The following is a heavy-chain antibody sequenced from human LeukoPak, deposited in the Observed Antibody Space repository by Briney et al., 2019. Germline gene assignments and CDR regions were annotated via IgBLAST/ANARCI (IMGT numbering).Heavy chain of an antibody. CDR1: GFPYSSYA. J-gene: IGHJ6*03. CDR2: ITTGSTYM. V-gene: IGHV3-21*01. CDR3: YYMDV. Sequence: GGSLRLSCSASGFPYSSYAMKWVRQAPGKGLEWVSSITTGSTYMYYADSVRGRFTISRDNAKNSLYLQRSSRRADDTAVYYYYYMDVWGKGTMVTVSS.